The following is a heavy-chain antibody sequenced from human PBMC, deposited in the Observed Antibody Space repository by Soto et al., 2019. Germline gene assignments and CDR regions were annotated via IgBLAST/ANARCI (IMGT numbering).Heavy chain of an antibody. V-gene: IGHV3-7*03. CDR3: ARAYSSSWYPIGWDFDL. CDR1: GFTFSSYW. CDR2: IKQDGSEK. Sequence: GGSLRLSCAASGFTFSSYWMSWVRQAPGKGLEWVANIKQDGSEKYYVDSVKGRFTISRDNAKNSLYLQMNSLRAEDTAVYYCARAYSSSWYPIGWDFDLWGRGTLVTVSS. D-gene: IGHD6-13*01. J-gene: IGHJ2*01.